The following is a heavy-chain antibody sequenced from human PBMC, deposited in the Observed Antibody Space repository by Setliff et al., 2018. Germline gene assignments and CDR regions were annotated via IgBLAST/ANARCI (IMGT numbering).Heavy chain of an antibody. V-gene: IGHV3-7*01. CDR2: IKEDGSET. Sequence: PGGSLRLSCAASGFTLRSYWMSWVRQAPGKGLGWVANIKEDGSETYYADSVKGRFTISRDNSRDTVYLQMNSLRAEDTAVYYCARDPPYSGWAFDSWGQGSLVTVSS. J-gene: IGHJ4*02. D-gene: IGHD6-19*01. CDR1: GFTLRSYW. CDR3: ARDPPYSGWAFDS.